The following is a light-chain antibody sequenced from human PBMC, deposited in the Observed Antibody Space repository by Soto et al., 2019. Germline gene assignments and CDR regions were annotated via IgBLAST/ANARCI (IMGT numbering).Light chain of an antibody. CDR2: KAS. Sequence: DIQMTQSPSTLSASVGDRVTITCRASQSISSWLAWYQQTPGKAPKLLIYKASSLESGVPSRFSGSGSGTEFTLTISSLQPDDFATYYCQQYNNYSRTFGQGTKVEIK. V-gene: IGKV1-5*03. J-gene: IGKJ1*01. CDR1: QSISSW. CDR3: QQYNNYSRT.